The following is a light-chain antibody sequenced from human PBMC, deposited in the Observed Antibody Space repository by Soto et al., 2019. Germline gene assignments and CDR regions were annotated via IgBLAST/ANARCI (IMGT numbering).Light chain of an antibody. CDR3: QQHNDWPLT. CDR1: QSVNSY. CDR2: GAS. Sequence: EIVMTQSPATLSVSPGERATLSCRASQSVNSYLAWYQQKPGQAPRLLIYGASTRASGIAARFSGSGSGTEFTLTISSLQSEDVAVYYCQQHNDWPLTFGGGTKVEIK. V-gene: IGKV3-15*01. J-gene: IGKJ4*01.